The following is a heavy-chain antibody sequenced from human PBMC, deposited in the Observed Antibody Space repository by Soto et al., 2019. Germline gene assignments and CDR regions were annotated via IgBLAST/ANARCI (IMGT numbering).Heavy chain of an antibody. Sequence: GGSLRLSCAASGFTFSDYYMSWIRQAPGKGLEWVSYISSSGSTIYYADSVKGRFTISRDNAKNSLYLQMNSLRAEDTAVYYCAGEIYDILTGYYKGYDYWGQGTLVTVSS. CDR3: AGEIYDILTGYYKGYDY. D-gene: IGHD3-9*01. V-gene: IGHV3-11*01. CDR2: ISSSGSTI. J-gene: IGHJ4*02. CDR1: GFTFSDYY.